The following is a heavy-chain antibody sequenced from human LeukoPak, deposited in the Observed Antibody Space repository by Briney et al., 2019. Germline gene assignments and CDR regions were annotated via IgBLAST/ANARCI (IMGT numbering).Heavy chain of an antibody. J-gene: IGHJ4*02. V-gene: IGHV4-59*01. Sequence: PSETLSLTCTVSGGSISSYYWSWIRQPPGKGLEWIGYIYYSGCTNYNPSLKSRVTISVDTSKNQFSLKLSSVTAADTAVYYCARARGSGYDQGFDYWGQGTLATVSS. CDR1: GGSISSYY. CDR2: IYYSGCT. CDR3: ARARGSGYDQGFDY. D-gene: IGHD5-12*01.